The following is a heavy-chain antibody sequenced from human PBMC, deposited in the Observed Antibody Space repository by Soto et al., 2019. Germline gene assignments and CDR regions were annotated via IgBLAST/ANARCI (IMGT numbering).Heavy chain of an antibody. V-gene: IGHV4-59*01. Sequence: PSETLSLTCTVSGGSISGYYWSWIRQSPGKGLEYIGYIYYRGSTNYNPSLKSRVTMSVDTSRNQLSLKVNSVTAADTAVYYCARQQLLPFYYALDVWGQGTTVTVSS. CDR3: ARQQLLPFYYALDV. CDR2: IYYRGST. D-gene: IGHD6-13*01. J-gene: IGHJ6*02. CDR1: GGSISGYY.